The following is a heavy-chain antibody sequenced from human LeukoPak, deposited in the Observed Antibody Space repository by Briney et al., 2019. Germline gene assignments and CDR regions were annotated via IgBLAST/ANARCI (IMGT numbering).Heavy chain of an antibody. CDR2: TTGSGRTT. CDR1: GFTFSNYA. V-gene: IGHV3-23*01. D-gene: IGHD2-21*02. J-gene: IGHJ4*02. Sequence: GGSLRLSCAASGFTFSNYAMTWVRQAPGRGLEWVSATTGSGRTTYYADSVMGRFTISRDNSKNTLYLQMNSLRAEDTAVYYCARARGGDSVDYWGQGTLATVSS. CDR3: ARARGGDSVDY.